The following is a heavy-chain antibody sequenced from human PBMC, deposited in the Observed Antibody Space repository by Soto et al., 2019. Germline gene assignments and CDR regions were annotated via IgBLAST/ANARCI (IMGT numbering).Heavy chain of an antibody. Sequence: QVQLVQSGAEVKKPGASVKVSCKASGYTFTSYYMHWVRQAPGQGLEWMGIINPSGGSTSYAQKFQGRVTMTRDTSTSTVYMELSSLRSEDTAVYYCASIGGDDSSGYYYGFYYGMDVWGQGTTVTVSS. V-gene: IGHV1-46*01. D-gene: IGHD3-22*01. CDR2: INPSGGST. CDR1: GYTFTSYY. CDR3: ASIGGDDSSGYYYGFYYGMDV. J-gene: IGHJ6*02.